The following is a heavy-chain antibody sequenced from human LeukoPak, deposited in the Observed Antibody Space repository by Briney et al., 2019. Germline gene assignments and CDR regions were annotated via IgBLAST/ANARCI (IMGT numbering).Heavy chain of an antibody. Sequence: GASVKVSCKASGYTFTDYYMYWVRQAPGQGLEWMGWISANNGDIHPAQKFQGRVTLTIDTSTSTAYMELRSLRFDDTAVYYCVKDYSYVIDYWGQGTLVTVSS. CDR2: ISANNGDI. V-gene: IGHV1-18*04. CDR1: GYTFTDYY. D-gene: IGHD5-18*01. CDR3: VKDYSYVIDY. J-gene: IGHJ4*02.